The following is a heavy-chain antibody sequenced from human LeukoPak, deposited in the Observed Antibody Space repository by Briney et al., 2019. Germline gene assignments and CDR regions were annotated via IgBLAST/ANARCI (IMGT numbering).Heavy chain of an antibody. CDR1: GFTLNNYW. V-gene: IGHV3-74*01. CDR3: AKSWQYNWFDS. Sequence: GGSLRLSCAASGFTLNNYWMHWVRQAPGMGLVWVSHINSDGTTTRYADSVKGRFTISRDNAKNTLYLQMNSLRAEDTALYYCAKSWQYNWFDSWGQGTLVTVSS. CDR2: INSDGTTT. D-gene: IGHD5-12*01. J-gene: IGHJ5*01.